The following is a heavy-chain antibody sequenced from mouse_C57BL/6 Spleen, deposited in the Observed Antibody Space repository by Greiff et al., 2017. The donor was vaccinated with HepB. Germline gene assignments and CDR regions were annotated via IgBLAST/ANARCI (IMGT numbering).Heavy chain of an antibody. CDR1: GYTFTSYW. Sequence: QVQLQQPGAELVRPGSSVKLSCKASGYTFTSYWMDWVKQRPGQGLEWIGNIYPSDSETHYNQKFKDKATLTVDKSSSTAYMQLSSLTAEDSAVYYGARSPGTGFAYWGQGTLVTVSA. D-gene: IGHD4-1*01. CDR3: ARSPGTGFAY. V-gene: IGHV1-61*01. CDR2: IYPSDSET. J-gene: IGHJ3*01.